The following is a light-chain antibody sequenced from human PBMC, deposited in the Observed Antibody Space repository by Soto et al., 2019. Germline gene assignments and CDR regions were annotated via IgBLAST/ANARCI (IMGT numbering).Light chain of an antibody. J-gene: IGKJ1*01. CDR2: AAS. Sequence: DIQMTQSPSSLSASVGDRVTITCRASQSISFYLNWYQQKPGKAHKVLIYAASNLQSGVPSRFSGSGSGTDFTLTISSLQPEDFATYYCQQCYSTPPTFGQGTKVDIK. V-gene: IGKV1-39*01. CDR3: QQCYSTPPT. CDR1: QSISFY.